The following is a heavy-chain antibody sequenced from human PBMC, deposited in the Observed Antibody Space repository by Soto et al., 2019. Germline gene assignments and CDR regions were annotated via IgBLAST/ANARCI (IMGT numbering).Heavy chain of an antibody. CDR2: IYYSVST. D-gene: IGHD6-19*01. Sequence: SETLSLTCTVSGGSINSYYWSWIRQPPGKGLEWIGYIYYSVSTNYNPSLKSRATISVDTSKNQFTLKLSSVTAADTAVYYCARVPWQWLGGYAFDIWGQGTMVTVSS. V-gene: IGHV4-59*01. CDR1: GGSINSYY. CDR3: ARVPWQWLGGYAFDI. J-gene: IGHJ3*02.